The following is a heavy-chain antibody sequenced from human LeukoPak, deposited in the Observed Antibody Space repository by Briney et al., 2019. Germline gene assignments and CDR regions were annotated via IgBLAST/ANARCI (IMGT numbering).Heavy chain of an antibody. J-gene: IGHJ4*02. CDR3: ASVAARARFDY. V-gene: IGHV3-11*04. CDR2: ISSSGSTI. Sequence: SGGSLRLSCAASGFTFSDYYMSWIRQAPGKGLEWVSYISSSGSTIYYADSVKGRFTVSRDNAKNSLYLQMNSLRAEDTAVYYCASVAARARFDYWGQGTLVTVSS. CDR1: GFTFSDYY. D-gene: IGHD6-6*01.